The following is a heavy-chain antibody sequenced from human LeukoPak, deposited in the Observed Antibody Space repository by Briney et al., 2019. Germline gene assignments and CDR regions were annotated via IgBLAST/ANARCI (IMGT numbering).Heavy chain of an antibody. D-gene: IGHD6-19*01. CDR1: GGSISSYC. V-gene: IGHV4-59*12. J-gene: IGHJ4*02. CDR2: IYYSGST. CDR3: ARVYSSGWYVDY. Sequence: PSETLSLTCTVSGGSISSYCWSWIRQPPGKGLEWIGYIYYSGSTNYNPSLKSRVTISVDKSKNQFSLKLSSVTAADTAVYYCARVYSSGWYVDYWGQGTLVTVSS.